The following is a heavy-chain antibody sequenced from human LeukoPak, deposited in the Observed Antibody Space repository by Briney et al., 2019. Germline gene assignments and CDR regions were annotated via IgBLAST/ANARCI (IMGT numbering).Heavy chain of an antibody. CDR2: ISSSSTYI. D-gene: IGHD1-1*01. CDR3: ARVAIGLAEYAQNENEY. CDR1: GCTFSAYS. J-gene: IGHJ4*01. Sequence: PGRSLRLSCATSGCTFSAYSLTWVRQAPGKGLEWLSYISSSSTYIYYADSVKGRFSISRDNANDSLFLQMNSLTAEDTAVYFCARVAIGLAEYAQNENEYWGRGTLVIVSS. V-gene: IGHV3-21*01.